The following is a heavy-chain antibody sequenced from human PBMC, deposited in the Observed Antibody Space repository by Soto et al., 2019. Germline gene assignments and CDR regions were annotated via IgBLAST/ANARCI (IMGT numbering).Heavy chain of an antibody. CDR1: GGSFSGYY. J-gene: IGHJ4*02. D-gene: IGHD3-10*01. CDR2: INHSGST. V-gene: IGHV4-34*01. CDR3: ASRVSLLWFGELLN. Sequence: PSETLSLTCAVYGGSFSGYYWSWIRQPPGKGLEWIGEINHSGSTNYNPSLKSRVTISVDTSKNQFSLKLSSVTAADTAVYYCASRVSLLWFGELLNWGQGTLVIVSS.